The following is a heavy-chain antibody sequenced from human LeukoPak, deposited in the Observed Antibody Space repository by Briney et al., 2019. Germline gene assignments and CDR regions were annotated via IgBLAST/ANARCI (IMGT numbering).Heavy chain of an antibody. V-gene: IGHV3-7*01. CDR3: AELGITMIGGV. J-gene: IGHJ6*04. CDR1: GFSFSNYW. CDR2: IKQDGSEI. D-gene: IGHD3-10*02. Sequence: GGSLRLSCEASGFSFSNYWMSWVRQAPGKGLEWVANIKQDGSEIYYVDSVRGRFTISRDNAKNSLYLQMNSLRAEDTAVYYCAELGITMIGGVWGKGTTVTISS.